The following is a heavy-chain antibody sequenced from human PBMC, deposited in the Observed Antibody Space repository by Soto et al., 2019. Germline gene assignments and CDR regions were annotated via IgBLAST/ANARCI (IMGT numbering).Heavy chain of an antibody. Sequence: SETLSLTCTVSGGSMSRYHWTWIRQPPGKGLEWIGNIHYTGSTNYNPSLKSRVTILLGTSTSQFSLKVSSVTAADTAVYYCARDLTISSTDGPLDPWGHGTLVTVSS. V-gene: IGHV4-59*01. CDR2: IHYTGST. CDR3: ARDLTISSTDGPLDP. J-gene: IGHJ5*02. CDR1: GGSMSRYH. D-gene: IGHD1-1*01.